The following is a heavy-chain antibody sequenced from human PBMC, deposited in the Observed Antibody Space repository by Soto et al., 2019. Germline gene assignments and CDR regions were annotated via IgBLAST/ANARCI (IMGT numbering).Heavy chain of an antibody. J-gene: IGHJ6*02. CDR3: ARDSRGMVRGPYYYGMDV. CDR1: GFTFSFYT. D-gene: IGHD3-10*01. Sequence: EVQLMESGGGLVKPGESLRLSCAASGFTFSFYTMDWVRQAPGKGLEWVSSITRDSAYIYYADSVKGRFTISRDNAKNSLYLQMNSLRADDTAVYYCARDSRGMVRGPYYYGMDVWGQGTTVTVSS. CDR2: ITRDSAYI. V-gene: IGHV3-21*01.